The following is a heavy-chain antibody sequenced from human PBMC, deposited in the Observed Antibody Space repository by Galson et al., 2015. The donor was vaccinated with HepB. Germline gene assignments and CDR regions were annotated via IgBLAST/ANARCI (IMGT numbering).Heavy chain of an antibody. D-gene: IGHD6-6*01. Sequence: SLRLSCAASGFTFSSYWMSWVRQAPGKGPEWVANIKQDGSEKYYVDSVKGRFTISRDNAKNSLYLQMNSLRAEDTAVYYCARDLGYSSSSGIDYWGQGTLVTVPS. CDR3: ARDLGYSSSSGIDY. J-gene: IGHJ4*02. CDR1: GFTFSSYW. CDR2: IKQDGSEK. V-gene: IGHV3-7*03.